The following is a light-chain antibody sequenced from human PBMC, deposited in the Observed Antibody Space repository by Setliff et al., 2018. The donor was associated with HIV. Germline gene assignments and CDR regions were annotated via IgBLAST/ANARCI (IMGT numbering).Light chain of an antibody. CDR2: EVR. CDR3: CSYAGGSTLV. J-gene: IGLJ2*01. Sequence: QSALTQPASVSGSPGQSITISCTGTSSDVGNYNVVSWDKQNPGKAPKLMIFEVRKRPSWDSNRFSGSKSGNTASMTISVLQAEDEADYYCCSYAGGSTLVCGGGT. V-gene: IGLV2-23*02. CDR1: SSDVGNYNV.